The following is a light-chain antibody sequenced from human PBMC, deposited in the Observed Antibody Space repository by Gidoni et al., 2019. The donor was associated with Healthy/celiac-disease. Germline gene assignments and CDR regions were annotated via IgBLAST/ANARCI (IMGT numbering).Light chain of an antibody. V-gene: IGKV2-28*01. CDR1: QSLLHSNGYNY. Sequence: DIVMTQSPLSLPVIPGEPASITCRSSQSLLHSNGYNYLDWYMQKPGQSPQLLIYLGSNRASGVPDRFSGSGSGTDLTLKISRVEAEDVGVYYCMQALQTPPFTFGPGTKVDIK. CDR2: LGS. CDR3: MQALQTPPFT. J-gene: IGKJ3*01.